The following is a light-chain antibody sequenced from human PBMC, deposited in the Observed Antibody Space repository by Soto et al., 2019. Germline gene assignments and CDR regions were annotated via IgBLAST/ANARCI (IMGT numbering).Light chain of an antibody. V-gene: IGKV3-15*01. Sequence: EIVMTQSPATLSVSPGERATLSCRATQRIGGNLAWYQQKPGQAPRLLIFGASTRATGVPARFSGSGSGTQFTLTISSLQSEDFAFYYCQQYNHWPRTFGQGTKV. J-gene: IGKJ2*01. CDR2: GAS. CDR3: QQYNHWPRT. CDR1: QRIGGN.